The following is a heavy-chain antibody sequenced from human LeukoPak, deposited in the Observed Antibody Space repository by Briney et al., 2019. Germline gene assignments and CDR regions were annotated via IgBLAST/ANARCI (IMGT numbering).Heavy chain of an antibody. CDR1: GDSVATNSAA. Sequence: SQTLSLTCAISGDSVATNSAAWNWIRQSPSRGLEWLGRTYYRSKWYNDYAVSVKSRITINPDTSKNQFSLQLNSVTPEAPAVYYCARGRGAGDYYYYGMDVWGQGTTVTVSS. CDR2: TYYRSKWYN. J-gene: IGHJ6*02. V-gene: IGHV6-1*01. D-gene: IGHD7-27*01. CDR3: ARGRGAGDYYYYGMDV.